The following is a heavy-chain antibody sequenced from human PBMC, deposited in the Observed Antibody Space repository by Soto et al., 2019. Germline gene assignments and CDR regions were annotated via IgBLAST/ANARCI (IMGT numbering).Heavy chain of an antibody. Sequence: TLFLTCAASGGSINTGGFPSSWIRQSQRQGLVRIGYIYYSGSTYYNPSLKSRAAISVDRSKNEFSLRLSSVTAADTAVYYCASATFIRKGYYDATDYHHFDYWGQGSLLTASS. D-gene: IGHD3-22*01. CDR1: GGSINTGGFP. CDR3: ASATFIRKGYYDATDYHHFDY. CDR2: IYYSGST. J-gene: IGHJ4*02. V-gene: IGHV4-30-2*06.